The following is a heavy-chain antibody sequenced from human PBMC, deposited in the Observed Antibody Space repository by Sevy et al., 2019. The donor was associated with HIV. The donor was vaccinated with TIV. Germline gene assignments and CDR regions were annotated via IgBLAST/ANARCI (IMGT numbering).Heavy chain of an antibody. CDR1: GFTFGDYC. Sequence: GGSLRLSCATSGFTFGDYCMSWVRQAPGKGLEWISFFKSKAHGGTAENAASVKDRFTISRDDSKGIVYLQMNNLKTEDTAVYFCTRWSGSLSIFDYWGQGTLVTVSS. J-gene: IGHJ4*02. CDR3: TRWSGSLSIFDY. V-gene: IGHV3-49*04. CDR2: FKSKAHGGTA. D-gene: IGHD1-26*01.